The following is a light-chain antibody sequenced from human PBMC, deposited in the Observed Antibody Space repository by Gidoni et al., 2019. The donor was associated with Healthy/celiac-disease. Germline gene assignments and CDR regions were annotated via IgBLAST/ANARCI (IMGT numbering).Light chain of an antibody. CDR2: AAS. Sequence: DIQMTQSPSSLSASLGDRVTITCRASQSISSYLNWYQQKPGKAPKLLIYAASSLQSGVPSRFSGSGSGTDFTLTISSLQPEDFATYYCQQSYSTPPMYTFGQXTKLEIK. V-gene: IGKV1-39*01. CDR1: QSISSY. CDR3: QQSYSTPPMYT. J-gene: IGKJ2*01.